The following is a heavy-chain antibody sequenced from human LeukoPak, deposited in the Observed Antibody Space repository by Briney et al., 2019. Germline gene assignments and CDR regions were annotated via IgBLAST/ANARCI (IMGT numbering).Heavy chain of an antibody. CDR2: IYSGGST. Sequence: GGSLRLSCAASGFTVSSNYMSWVRQAPGKGLGWVSVIYSGGSTYYADSVKGRFTISRDNSKDTLYLQMNILRAEDTAVYYCAREAPSGYDYLDYSGQGTLVTVSS. D-gene: IGHD5-12*01. CDR1: GFTVSSNY. V-gene: IGHV3-53*01. J-gene: IGHJ4*02. CDR3: AREAPSGYDYLDY.